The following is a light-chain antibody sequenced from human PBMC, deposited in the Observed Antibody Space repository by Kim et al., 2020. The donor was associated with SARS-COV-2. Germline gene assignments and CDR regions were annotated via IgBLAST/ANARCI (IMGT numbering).Light chain of an antibody. Sequence: DIVMTQSPDSLAVSLGERATIKCKSSQSVLYSSNNKNYLAWYQQKPGQPPKLLIYWASTRESGVPDRFSGSGSGTDFTLTISSLQAEDVAVYYCQQYYSTPPWTFGQGTKVDIK. CDR1: QSVLYSSNNKNY. CDR3: QQYYSTPPWT. V-gene: IGKV4-1*01. CDR2: WAS. J-gene: IGKJ1*01.